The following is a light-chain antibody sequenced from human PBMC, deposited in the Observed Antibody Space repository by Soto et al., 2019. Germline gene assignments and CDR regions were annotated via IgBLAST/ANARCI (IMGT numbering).Light chain of an antibody. V-gene: IGKV3-20*01. CDR2: GAS. CDR3: QQYGNSPLT. J-gene: IGKJ4*01. Sequence: IVLTQSPGTLSLSPGERATLSCRASQSVTSNFLAWYQQKPGRAPRLLIYGASSRATGIPDRFSGSGSGTDFTLTISRLEPEDSAVYYCQQYGNSPLTFGGGAKVEIK. CDR1: QSVTSNF.